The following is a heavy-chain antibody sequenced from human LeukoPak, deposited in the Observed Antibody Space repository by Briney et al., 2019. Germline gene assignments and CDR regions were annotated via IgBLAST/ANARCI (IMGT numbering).Heavy chain of an antibody. D-gene: IGHD5-12*01. CDR2: FDPEDGET. J-gene: IGHJ4*02. CDR3: ATALEWSGYDIHYFDY. V-gene: IGHV1-24*01. Sequence: ASVKVSCKVSGNSLIYLSMHWVRQAPGKGLEWMGGFDPEDGETIYAQKFQGRVTMTEDTSTDTAYMELSSLRSEDTAVYYCATALEWSGYDIHYFDYWGQGTLVTVSS. CDR1: GNSLIYLS.